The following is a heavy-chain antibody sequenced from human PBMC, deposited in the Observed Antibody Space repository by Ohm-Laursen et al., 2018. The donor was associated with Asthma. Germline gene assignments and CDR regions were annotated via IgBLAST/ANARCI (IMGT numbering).Heavy chain of an antibody. V-gene: IGHV3-23*01. J-gene: IGHJ4*02. CDR3: ARDVMEWYLPAFDF. CDR2: ISSSGGST. D-gene: IGHD3-3*01. Sequence: GSLRLSCTASGFTFSSYAMSWVRQAPGKGLEWVSGISSSGGSTYYADNVKGRFTISRDNSKNTLYLQMNSLRPDDTAVYYCARDVMEWYLPAFDFWGQGTLVTVSS. CDR1: GFTFSSYA.